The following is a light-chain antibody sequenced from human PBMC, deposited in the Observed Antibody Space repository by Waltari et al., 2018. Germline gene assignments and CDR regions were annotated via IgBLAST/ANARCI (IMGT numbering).Light chain of an antibody. V-gene: IGKV1-39*01. CDR3: QQSYLTSIT. Sequence: DIQMTQSPSSLSASVGDRVIITCRASQSISSFLKWYQQKPGKARKLLIYSASGLLSGVPSRFSGSGSWTDFTLTISSLQPEDFATYYCQQSYLTSITFGHGTRLDI. J-gene: IGKJ5*01. CDR1: QSISSF. CDR2: SAS.